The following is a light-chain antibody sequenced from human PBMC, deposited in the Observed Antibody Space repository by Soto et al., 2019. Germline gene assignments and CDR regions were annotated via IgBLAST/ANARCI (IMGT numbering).Light chain of an antibody. CDR2: DVS. CDR1: SSDVGAYNY. J-gene: IGLJ1*01. CDR3: CSYADNYSYV. Sequence: QSLLTQSRSLSGSPGQSVTISCTGTSSDVGAYNYVSWYQQHPGKAPKLMTYDVSKRPSGVPDRFSGSKSGNTASLTISGLQAEDEADYYCCSYADNYSYVFGTGTKVTVL. V-gene: IGLV2-11*01.